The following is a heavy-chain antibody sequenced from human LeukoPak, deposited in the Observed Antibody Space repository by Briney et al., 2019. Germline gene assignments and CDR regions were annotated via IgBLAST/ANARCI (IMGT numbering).Heavy chain of an antibody. J-gene: IGHJ4*02. CDR2: IYYRGNT. CDR3: AKEQQLVYDY. V-gene: IGHV4-39*01. Sequence: SETLSLTCTVSGGSISSSSYYWGWIRQPPGTGLEWIGSIYYRGNTYYNPSLKSRVTISVDTSKNQFSLKLSSVTAADTAIYYCAKEQQLVYDYWGQGTLVTVSS. CDR1: GGSISSSSYY. D-gene: IGHD6-13*01.